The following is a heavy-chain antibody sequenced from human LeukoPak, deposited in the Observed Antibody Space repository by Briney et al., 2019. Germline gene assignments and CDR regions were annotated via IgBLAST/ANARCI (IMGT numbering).Heavy chain of an antibody. J-gene: IGHJ4*01. CDR3: AKGIYSSGWSYFDY. V-gene: IGHV3-23*01. D-gene: IGHD6-19*01. CDR2: LSGSGITT. CDR1: GFTFSNSA. Sequence: GGSLGLSCAASGFTFSNSAMSWVRQAPGKGLEWVSTLSGSGITTYYADSVKGRFTISIDNSKNTLYLQMNSLRAEDTAVYYCAKGIYSSGWSYFDYWGHGTLVTVSS.